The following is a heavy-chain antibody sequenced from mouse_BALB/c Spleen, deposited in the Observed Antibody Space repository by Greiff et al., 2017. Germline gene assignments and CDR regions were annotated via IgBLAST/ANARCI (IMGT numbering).Heavy chain of an antibody. CDR2: ISSGGGST. Sequence: DVMLVESGGGLVKPGGSLKLSCAASGFAFSSYDMSWVRQTPEKRLEWVAYISSGGGSTYYPDTVKGRFTISRDNAKNTLYLQMSSLKSEDTAMYYCARLMWYAMDYWGQGTSVTVSS. J-gene: IGHJ4*01. CDR3: ARLMWYAMDY. V-gene: IGHV5-12-1*01. CDR1: GFAFSSYD.